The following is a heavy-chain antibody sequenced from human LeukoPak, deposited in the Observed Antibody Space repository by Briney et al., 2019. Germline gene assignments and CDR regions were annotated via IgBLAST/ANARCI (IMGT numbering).Heavy chain of an antibody. CDR2: ISGSGGST. D-gene: IGHD2-2*01. V-gene: IGHV3-23*01. CDR3: AKDPNRVPVNPFDY. J-gene: IGHJ4*02. Sequence: GGSLRLSCAASGFTFSSYAMSWVRQAPGKGLEWVSAISGSGGSTYYADSVKGRFTISRDNSKNTLHLQMNSLRAEDTAVYYCAKDPNRVPVNPFDYRGQGTLVTVSS. CDR1: GFTFSSYA.